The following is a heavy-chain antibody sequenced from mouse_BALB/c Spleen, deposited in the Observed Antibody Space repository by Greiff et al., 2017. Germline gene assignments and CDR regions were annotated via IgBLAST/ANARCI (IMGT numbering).Heavy chain of an antibody. CDR3: ARVGWAGFFDY. J-gene: IGHJ2*01. V-gene: IGHV5-17*02. D-gene: IGHD2-3*01. CDR2: ISSGSSTI. CDR1: GFTFSSFG. Sequence: SGFTFSSFGMHWVRQAPEKGLEWVAYISSGSSTIYYADTVKGRFTISRDNPKNTLFLQMTSLRSEDTAMYYCARVGWAGFFDYWGQGTTLTVSS.